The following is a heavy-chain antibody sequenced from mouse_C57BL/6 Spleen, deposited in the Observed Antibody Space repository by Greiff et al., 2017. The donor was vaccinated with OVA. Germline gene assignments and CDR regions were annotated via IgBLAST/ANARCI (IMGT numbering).Heavy chain of an antibody. CDR2: IYPGDGDT. V-gene: IGHV1-82*01. CDR1: GYAFSSSW. Sequence: VQLQQSGPELVKPGASVKISCKASGYAFSSSWMNWVKQRPGKGLEWIGRIYPGDGDTNYNGKFKGKATLTADKSSSTAYMQLSSLTSEDSAVYFCARGGDYYGSSFLYAMDDWGQGTSVTVSS. CDR3: ARGGDYYGSSFLYAMDD. D-gene: IGHD1-1*01. J-gene: IGHJ4*01.